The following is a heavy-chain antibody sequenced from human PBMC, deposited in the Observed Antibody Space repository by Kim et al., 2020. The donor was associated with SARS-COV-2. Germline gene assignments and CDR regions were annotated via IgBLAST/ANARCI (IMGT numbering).Heavy chain of an antibody. CDR3: ARDYAGYFKGLDV. CDR2: IWYDGGNK. J-gene: IGHJ6*02. D-gene: IGHD3-9*01. Sequence: GGSLRLSCAASGFAMSSYGMHWVRQAPGKWLEWVSLIWYDGGNKYYADSVKGRFTISRDNSKNTLYLQMNSLRAEDTAVYYCARDYAGYFKGLDVWGQGT. V-gene: IGHV3-33*01. CDR1: GFAMSSYG.